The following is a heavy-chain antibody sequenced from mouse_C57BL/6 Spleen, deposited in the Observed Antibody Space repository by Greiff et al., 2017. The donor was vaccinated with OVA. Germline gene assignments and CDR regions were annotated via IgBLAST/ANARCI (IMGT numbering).Heavy chain of an antibody. J-gene: IGHJ1*03. CDR3: ARRGNYYGSSFWYFDV. Sequence: QVQLQQPGPELVKPGASVKISCKASGYAFSSSWMNWVKQRPGKGLEWIGRIYPGDGDTNYNGKFKGKATLTADKSSSTAYMQLSSLTSEDSAVYFCARRGNYYGSSFWYFDVWGTGTTVTVSS. V-gene: IGHV1-82*01. CDR1: GYAFSSSW. CDR2: IYPGDGDT. D-gene: IGHD1-1*01.